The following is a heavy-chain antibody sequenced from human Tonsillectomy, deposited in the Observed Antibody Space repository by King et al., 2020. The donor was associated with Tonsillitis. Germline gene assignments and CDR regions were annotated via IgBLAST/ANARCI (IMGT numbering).Heavy chain of an antibody. CDR1: GFIFSNFG. CDR2: IRYDGSKK. D-gene: IGHD3-9*01. V-gene: IGHV3-30*02. Sequence: VQLVESGGGVVQPGGSLRLSCAASGFIFSNFGMHWVRQAPGKGLEWVAFIRYDGSKKYYADSVKGRFTISRDNSKNTLYLQMNSLRAEDTAVYYCAKGQDILTAYPPDYWGQGTLVTVSS. J-gene: IGHJ4*02. CDR3: AKGQDILTAYPPDY.